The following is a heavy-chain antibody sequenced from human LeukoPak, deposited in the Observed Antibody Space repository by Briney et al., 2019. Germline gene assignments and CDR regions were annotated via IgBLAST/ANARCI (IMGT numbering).Heavy chain of an antibody. CDR2: IYYSGGT. CDR3: ARLYCSSTSCFYYFDY. CDR1: GGSISSYY. D-gene: IGHD2-2*01. V-gene: IGHV4-59*08. J-gene: IGHJ4*02. Sequence: SETLSLTCTVSGGSISSYYWSWIRQPPGKGLEWIGYIYYSGGTNYNPSLKSRVTISVDTSKNQFSLKLSSVTATDTAVYYCARLYCSSTSCFYYFDYWGQGTLVTVSS.